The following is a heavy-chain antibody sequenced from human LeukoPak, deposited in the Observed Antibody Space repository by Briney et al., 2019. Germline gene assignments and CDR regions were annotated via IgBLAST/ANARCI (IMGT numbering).Heavy chain of an antibody. V-gene: IGHV1-8*01. CDR3: ARGRAAAD. Sequence: ASLKVSSKASGYTFTYNDVNRVRQATGQGLEWMGWMNPGTGDTGYAPRFQGRLAMTADTSIKTAYMELSGLTSGDTAVYYCARGRAAADWGQGTLVTVSS. D-gene: IGHD2-15*01. CDR2: MNPGTGDT. J-gene: IGHJ4*02. CDR1: GYTFTYND.